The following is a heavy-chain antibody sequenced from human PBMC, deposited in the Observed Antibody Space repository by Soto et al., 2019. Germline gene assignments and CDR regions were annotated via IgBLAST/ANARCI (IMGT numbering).Heavy chain of an antibody. J-gene: IGHJ4*02. CDR2: ISAYNGNT. D-gene: IGHD1-26*01. Sequence: QVPLVQSGAEVKKPGASVKVSCKASGYTITSYGISWVRQAPGQGLEWMGWISAYNGNTKYAQKLQGRVTMTTDTSTSTAYMELRSLRSDDTAVYYCARDSRGSSGSYGGAYWGQGTLVTVSS. CDR1: GYTITSYG. V-gene: IGHV1-18*01. CDR3: ARDSRGSSGSYGGAY.